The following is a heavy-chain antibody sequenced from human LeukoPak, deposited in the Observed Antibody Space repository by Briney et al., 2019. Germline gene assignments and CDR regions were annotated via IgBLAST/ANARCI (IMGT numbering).Heavy chain of an antibody. CDR2: ISSSSSTI. D-gene: IGHD2-15*01. J-gene: IGHJ4*02. V-gene: IGHV3-48*01. CDR3: ANTLYCSGGSCPQDY. CDR1: GFTFSSYS. Sequence: GGSLRPSCAASGFTFSSYSMNWVRQAPGKGLEWVSYISSSSSTIYYADSVKGRFTISRDNAKNSLYLQMNSLRAEDTAVYYCANTLYCSGGSCPQDYWGQGTLVTVSS.